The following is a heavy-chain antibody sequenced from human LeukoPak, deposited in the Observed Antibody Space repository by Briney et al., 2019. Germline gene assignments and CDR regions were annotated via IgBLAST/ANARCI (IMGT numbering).Heavy chain of an antibody. CDR2: ISASNGNT. CDR3: AREGRLAPWLVPGGWFDP. Sequence: ASVKVSCKASGYSSSSSGINWVRQAPGHGLEWVGWISASNGNTDYAQNFQGRVTMTTQTSTSTAYMELKSVRSDDTAVYYCAREGRLAPWLVPGGWFDPWGQGTLVTVSS. J-gene: IGHJ5*02. CDR1: GYSSSSSG. V-gene: IGHV1-18*01. D-gene: IGHD6-19*01.